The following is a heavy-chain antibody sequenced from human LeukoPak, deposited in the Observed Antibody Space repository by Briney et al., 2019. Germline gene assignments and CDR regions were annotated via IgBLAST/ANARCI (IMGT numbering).Heavy chain of an antibody. CDR2: ISGSGAYT. V-gene: IGHV3-23*01. D-gene: IGHD3-22*01. Sequence: GGSLRLSCAASGFTFSSYAMSWVRQAPGKGLEWVSTISGSGAYTYYADSVKGRFTISRDNPKNTLYLQMNSLRPEDTAVYFCAKRGVVIRVILVGFHKEAYYFDSWGQGVLVTVSS. J-gene: IGHJ4*02. CDR3: AKRGVVIRVILVGFHKEAYYFDS. CDR1: GFTFSSYA.